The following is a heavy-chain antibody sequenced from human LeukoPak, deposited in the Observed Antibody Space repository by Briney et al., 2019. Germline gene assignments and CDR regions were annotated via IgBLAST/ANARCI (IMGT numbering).Heavy chain of an antibody. CDR1: NYPITSGYF. Sequence: PSETLSLTCAVSNYPITSGYFWGWIRQPPGKGLEWIASIYHSGTTYYNPSLRNRVTLFVDTSKNSFSLKLTSLTAADTAVYYCARDGVFHDSDGYSFDYWGQGTLVTVSS. CDR3: ARDGVFHDSDGYSFDY. J-gene: IGHJ4*02. V-gene: IGHV4-38-2*02. CDR2: IYHSGTT. D-gene: IGHD3-22*01.